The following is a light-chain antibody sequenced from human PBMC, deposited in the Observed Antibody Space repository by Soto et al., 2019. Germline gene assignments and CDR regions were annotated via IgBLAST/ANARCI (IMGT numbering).Light chain of an antibody. CDR3: CSYAGRYTYV. CDR2: QNS. V-gene: IGLV1-40*01. CDR1: LSNIGARYG. Sequence: QSALTQPPSVSGAPGQRVTISCSGSLSNIGARYGVFWYQQLPRAAPKFLMSQNSGRPSGVPDRFSGSKSGNTASLTISGLQSEDEADYYCCSYAGRYTYVFGTGTKVTAL. J-gene: IGLJ1*01.